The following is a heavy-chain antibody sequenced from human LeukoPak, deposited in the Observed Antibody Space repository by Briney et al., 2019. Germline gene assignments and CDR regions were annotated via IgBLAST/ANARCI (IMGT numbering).Heavy chain of an antibody. V-gene: IGHV4-34*01. CDR2: INHSGST. CDR1: GGSFSGYY. Sequence: PSETLSLTCAVYGGSFSGYYWSWIRQPPGKGLEWIGEINHSGSTNYSPSPKSRVTISLDTSKNQFSLKLSSVTAADTAVYYCARGPPDCSSTSCYAFDAFDVWGQGTMVTVSS. J-gene: IGHJ3*01. CDR3: ARGPPDCSSTSCYAFDAFDV. D-gene: IGHD2-2*01.